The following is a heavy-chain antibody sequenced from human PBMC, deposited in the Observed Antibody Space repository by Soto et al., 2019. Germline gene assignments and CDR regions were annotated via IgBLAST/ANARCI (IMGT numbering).Heavy chain of an antibody. V-gene: IGHV3-23*01. D-gene: IGHD6-19*01. Sequence: VHLLESGGAFVQPGGSLRLSCAASGFNFNYFAMSWVRQAPGKGLEWVSTVSGTGANTYYADSVKGRFTISRDNSKNTLYMQINSLRAEDTAVYYCAKDYGSSRYFFDYWGQGTLVTVSS. CDR1: GFNFNYFA. J-gene: IGHJ4*02. CDR2: VSGTGANT. CDR3: AKDYGSSRYFFDY.